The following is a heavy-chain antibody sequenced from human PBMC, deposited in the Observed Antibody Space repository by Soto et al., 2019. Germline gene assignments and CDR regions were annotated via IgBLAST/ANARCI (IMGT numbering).Heavy chain of an antibody. CDR2: IYYSGST. CDR3: ARIDYDSSGYPLVH. J-gene: IGHJ4*02. CDR1: GGSISSSSYY. Sequence: PSETLSLTCTVSGGSISSSSYYWGWIRQPPGKGLEWIGSIYYSGSTYYNPSLKSRVTISVDTSKNQFSLKLSSVTAADTAVYYCARIDYDSSGYPLVHWGQGTLVTVS. D-gene: IGHD3-22*01. V-gene: IGHV4-39*01.